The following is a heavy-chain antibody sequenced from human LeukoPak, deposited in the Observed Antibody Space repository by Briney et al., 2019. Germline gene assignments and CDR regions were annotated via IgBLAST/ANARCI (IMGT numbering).Heavy chain of an antibody. CDR1: GFSFTTYW. CDR3: ARDSFPRGDYGDYLDAFDI. Sequence: PGESLRLSCAASGFSFTTYWMSWVRQAPGKGLEWVANINQDGTEKYYVDSVKGRFTISRDNAKNSLYLQMNGLRAEDTAVYYCARDSFPRGDYGDYLDAFDIWGQGTMVTVSS. D-gene: IGHD4-17*01. J-gene: IGHJ3*02. CDR2: INQDGTEK. V-gene: IGHV3-7*01.